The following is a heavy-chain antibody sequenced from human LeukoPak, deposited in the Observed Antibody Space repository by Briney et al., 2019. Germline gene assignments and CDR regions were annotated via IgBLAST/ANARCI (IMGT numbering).Heavy chain of an antibody. J-gene: IGHJ6*02. D-gene: IGHD2-15*01. CDR2: INPSGGST. CDR3: ARGFGKDVEVVAATRVYYYYGMDV. Sequence: ASVKVSCKASGGTFSSYAISWVRQAPGQGLEWMGIINPSGGSTSYAQKFQGRVTMTRDTSTSTVYMELSSLRSEDTAVYYCARGFGKDVEVVAATRVYYYYGMDVWGQGTTVTVSS. V-gene: IGHV1-46*01. CDR1: GGTFSSYA.